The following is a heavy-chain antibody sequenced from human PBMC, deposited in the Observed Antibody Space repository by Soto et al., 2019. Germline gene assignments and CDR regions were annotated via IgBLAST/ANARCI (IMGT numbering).Heavy chain of an antibody. CDR1: GFSLSNARMG. CDR2: IFCNDET. D-gene: IGHD5-12*01. Sequence: QVTLKESGPVLVKTTETLTLTCTVSGFSLSNARMGVRWIRQPPGKALEWLAHIFCNDETAYSTSLKTRLTISTDHSKSQVVLTMANMDPADTATYYCARTVARMDLDYWGQGTLVTVSS. V-gene: IGHV2-26*02. J-gene: IGHJ4*02. CDR3: ARTVARMDLDY.